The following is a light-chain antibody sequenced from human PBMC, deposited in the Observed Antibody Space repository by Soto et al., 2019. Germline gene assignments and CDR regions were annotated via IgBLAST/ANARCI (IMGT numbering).Light chain of an antibody. V-gene: IGKV4-1*01. CDR2: WAS. Sequence: DIVMTQSPDSLAVSPGERATINCKSSQSILYSSNNRNYLTWYQQKPGQPPKLLIYWASTREFGVPDRFSGSGSGTDFTLTISSLQAEDVAVYFCQQYYTSPPTFGQGTKVEI. J-gene: IGKJ1*01. CDR1: QSILYSSNNRNY. CDR3: QQYYTSPPT.